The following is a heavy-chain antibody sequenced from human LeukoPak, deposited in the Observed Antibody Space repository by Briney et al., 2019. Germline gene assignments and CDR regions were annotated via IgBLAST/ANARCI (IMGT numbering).Heavy chain of an antibody. J-gene: IGHJ4*02. Sequence: GESLKISCTGSGYSFTSYWIGWVRQMPGKGLVWVGSVYPGDSDTRYSPYFQGQVTISADKSISTAYLQWSSLKASDTAMYYCARQITMVRGVIVYFDYWGQGTLVTVSS. D-gene: IGHD3-10*01. CDR3: ARQITMVRGVIVYFDY. CDR2: VYPGDSDT. CDR1: GYSFTSYW. V-gene: IGHV5-51*01.